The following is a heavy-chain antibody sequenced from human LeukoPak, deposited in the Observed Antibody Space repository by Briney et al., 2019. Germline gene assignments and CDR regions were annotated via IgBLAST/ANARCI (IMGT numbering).Heavy chain of an antibody. CDR2: IYYSGST. V-gene: IGHV4-39*07. Sequence: KTSETLSLTCTVSGGSISSSSYYWGWIRQPPGKGLEWIGSIYYSGSTYYNPSLKSRVTISVDTSKNQFSLKLSSVTAADTAVYYCARDHGFDYYQIRAFDIWGQGTMVTVSS. CDR3: ARDHGFDYYQIRAFDI. J-gene: IGHJ3*02. D-gene: IGHD3-10*01. CDR1: GGSISSSSYY.